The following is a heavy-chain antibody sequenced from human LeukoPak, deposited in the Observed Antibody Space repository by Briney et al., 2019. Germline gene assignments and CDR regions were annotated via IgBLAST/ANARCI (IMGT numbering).Heavy chain of an antibody. Sequence: PGGSLRLSCAASAFIFSNYAMHWVRQAPGKGLEWVAVISYDGRNKYYADSVKGRFTISRDNSKNTLFLQMGSLRAEDMAVYYCAREPTTYGSGSSFDYWGQGTLVTVSS. CDR1: AFIFSNYA. V-gene: IGHV3-30*03. J-gene: IGHJ4*02. D-gene: IGHD3-10*01. CDR3: AREPTTYGSGSSFDY. CDR2: ISYDGRNK.